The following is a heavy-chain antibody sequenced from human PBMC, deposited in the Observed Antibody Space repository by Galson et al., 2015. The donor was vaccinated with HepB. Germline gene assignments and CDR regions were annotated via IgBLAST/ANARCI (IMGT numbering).Heavy chain of an antibody. J-gene: IGHJ6*04. Sequence: SLRLSCAASGFSFTSYGMNWVRQAPGKGLEWVSFIRSATTYIYYADSVTGRFTISRDNSKSSLYLQMNSLRAEDTAVYYCVREYYDANGDYCVNHGYWGTGVMVTASS. CDR1: GFSFTSYG. CDR2: IRSATTYI. V-gene: IGHV3-21*01. CDR3: VREYYDANGDYCVNHGY. D-gene: IGHD2-8*01.